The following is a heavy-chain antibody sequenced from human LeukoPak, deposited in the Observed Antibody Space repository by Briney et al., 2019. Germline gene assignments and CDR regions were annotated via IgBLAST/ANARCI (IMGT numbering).Heavy chain of an antibody. CDR3: AREPKGYGATLFDY. CDR1: GFTFSSYA. Sequence: GGSLRLSCAASGFTFSSYAMHWVRQAPGKGLEWVAVISYDGSNKYYADSVKGRFTISRDNSKNTLYLQMNSLRAEDTAVYYCAREPKGYGATLFDYWGQGTLVTVSS. CDR2: ISYDGSNK. J-gene: IGHJ4*02. V-gene: IGHV3-30*04. D-gene: IGHD4/OR15-4a*01.